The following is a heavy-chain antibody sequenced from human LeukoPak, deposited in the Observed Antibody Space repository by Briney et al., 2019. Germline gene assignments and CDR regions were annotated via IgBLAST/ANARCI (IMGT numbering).Heavy chain of an antibody. D-gene: IGHD2-2*01. CDR3: ARDSTSYYGMDV. Sequence: PGGSLRLSCAASGFTFSSYGMHWVRQAPGKGLEWVAVIWYDGSNKYYADSVKGRFTISRDNSKNTLYLQMNSLRAGDTAVYYCARDSTSYYGMDVWGQGTTVTVSS. CDR2: IWYDGSNK. J-gene: IGHJ6*02. CDR1: GFTFSSYG. V-gene: IGHV3-33*01.